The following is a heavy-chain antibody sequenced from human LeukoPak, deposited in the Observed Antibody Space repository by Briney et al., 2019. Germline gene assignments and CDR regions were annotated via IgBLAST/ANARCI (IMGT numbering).Heavy chain of an antibody. CDR3: ANEPPSSGWEGKFGY. D-gene: IGHD6-19*01. CDR1: GFTFSDNY. V-gene: IGHV3-11*01. CDR2: ISGNGRDI. Sequence: PGGSLRLSCAASGFTFSDNYMTWVRQAPGRGLEWLSYISGNGRDIQYADSVKGRFTISRDNAKNLLSLQMNSLRAEDTAVYYCANEPPSSGWEGKFGYWGQGTLVTVSS. J-gene: IGHJ4*02.